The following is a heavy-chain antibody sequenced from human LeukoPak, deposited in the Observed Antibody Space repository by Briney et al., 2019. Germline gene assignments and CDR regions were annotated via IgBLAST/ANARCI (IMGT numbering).Heavy chain of an antibody. CDR2: FDPEQGDR. CDR3: ARVKSSSSWYPFDY. D-gene: IGHD6-13*01. Sequence: GASVKVSCKVSGHTLSELSIHWVRQAPGKGLEWMGGFDPEQGDRVHAQNFRGRVTMTEDTSTDTAYMELRGLRSDDTAVYYCARVKSSSSWYPFDYWGQGTLVTVSS. J-gene: IGHJ4*02. V-gene: IGHV1-24*01. CDR1: GHTLSELS.